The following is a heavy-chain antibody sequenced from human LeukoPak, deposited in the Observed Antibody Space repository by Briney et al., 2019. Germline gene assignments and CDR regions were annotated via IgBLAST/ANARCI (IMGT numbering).Heavy chain of an antibody. J-gene: IGHJ4*02. Sequence: ASVKVSCKASGNTFTNYYVHWVRQAPGQGLEWMGIINPSGGSTSYAQKSQGRVTMIRDTSTSTVYMELSSLRSKDTAVYYCARVRTIAGPLGYWGQGTLVTVSS. CDR1: GNTFTNYY. CDR2: INPSGGST. V-gene: IGHV1-46*01. CDR3: ARVRTIAGPLGY. D-gene: IGHD6-13*01.